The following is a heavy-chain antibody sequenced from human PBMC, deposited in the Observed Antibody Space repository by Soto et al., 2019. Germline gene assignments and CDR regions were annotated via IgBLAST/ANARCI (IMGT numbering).Heavy chain of an antibody. CDR1: GGSISSGGYS. D-gene: IGHD3-10*01. CDR3: ARAHGSGWGAFDI. CDR2: IYHSGST. Sequence: QLQLQESGSGLVKPSQTLSLTCAVSGGSISSGGYSWSWIRQPPGKGLEWIGYIYHSGSTYYNPALKSRVTISVDRSKNQFSLKLSSVTAADTAVYYCARAHGSGWGAFDIWGQGTMVTVSS. V-gene: IGHV4-30-2*01. J-gene: IGHJ3*02.